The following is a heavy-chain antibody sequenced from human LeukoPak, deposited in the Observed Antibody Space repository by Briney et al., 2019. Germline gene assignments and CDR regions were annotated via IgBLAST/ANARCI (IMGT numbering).Heavy chain of an antibody. CDR2: ISSSSSYI. CDR1: GFTFSSYS. D-gene: IGHD4-17*01. Sequence: GGSLRLSCAASGFTFSSYSMNWVRQAPGKGLEWVSSISSSSSYIYYADSVKGRFTISRDNAKNSLYLQMNSLRAEDTAVYYCARDQFHDYGDYGGFDYWGQGTLVTVSS. V-gene: IGHV3-21*01. CDR3: ARDQFHDYGDYGGFDY. J-gene: IGHJ4*02.